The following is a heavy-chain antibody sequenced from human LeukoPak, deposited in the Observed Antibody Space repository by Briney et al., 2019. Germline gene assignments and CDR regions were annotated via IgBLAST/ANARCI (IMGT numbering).Heavy chain of an antibody. D-gene: IGHD6-19*01. CDR2: IIPIFGTA. Sequence: VASVKVSCKASGGTFSSYAISWVRQAPGQGLEWMGGIIPIFGTANYAQKFQGRVTITADESTSTAYMELSSLRSEDTAVYYCASHSSGWYRFFDYWGQGTLVTVSS. CDR3: ASHSSGWYRFFDY. V-gene: IGHV1-69*13. CDR1: GGTFSSYA. J-gene: IGHJ4*02.